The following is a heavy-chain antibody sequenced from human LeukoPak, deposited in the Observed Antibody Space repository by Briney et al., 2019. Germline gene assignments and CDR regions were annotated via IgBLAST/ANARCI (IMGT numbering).Heavy chain of an antibody. CDR2: ISAYNGNT. D-gene: IGHD3-16*01. V-gene: IGHV1-18*01. J-gene: IGHJ4*02. CDR1: GYTFTSYA. Sequence: ASVKVSCKASGYTFTSYAMHWVRQAPGQGLEWMGWISAYNGNTNYAQKLQGRVTMTTDTSTSTAYMELRSLRSDDTAVYYCARGLDYEHFDYWGQGTLVTVSS. CDR3: ARGLDYEHFDY.